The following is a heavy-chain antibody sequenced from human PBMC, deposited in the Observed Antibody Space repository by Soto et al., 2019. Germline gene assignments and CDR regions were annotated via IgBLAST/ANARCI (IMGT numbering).Heavy chain of an antibody. CDR2: IYYSGST. V-gene: IGHV4-39*01. J-gene: IGHJ4*02. Sequence: SETLSLTCTVSGGSISSSGYYWGWIRQPPGKGLEWIGSIYYSGSTYYNPSLKSRVTISVDTSKNQFSLKLSSVTAADTAVYYCASPIGAVERFDYWGQGTLVTVSS. D-gene: IGHD6-19*01. CDR1: GGSISSSGYY. CDR3: ASPIGAVERFDY.